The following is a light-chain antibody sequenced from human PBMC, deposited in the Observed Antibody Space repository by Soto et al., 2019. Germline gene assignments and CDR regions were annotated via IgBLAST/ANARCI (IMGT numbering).Light chain of an antibody. J-gene: IGKJ5*01. CDR2: GAS. CDR1: QSVSTN. Sequence: EIVMTQSPATLSVSPGESATLSCRASQSVSTNLAWYQQKPGQAPRLLIYGASTRATGTPARFSGSGSGTEFILTISSLQSEDFAVYYCQQYNNWPWTFGQGTRLEIK. CDR3: QQYNNWPWT. V-gene: IGKV3-15*01.